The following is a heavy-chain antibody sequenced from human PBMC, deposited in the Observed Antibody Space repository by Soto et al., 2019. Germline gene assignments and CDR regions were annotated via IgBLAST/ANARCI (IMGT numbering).Heavy chain of an antibody. J-gene: IGHJ4*02. CDR3: TRHRNEYGDYVSDY. CDR2: IRGKAYGGTT. V-gene: IGHV3-49*03. Sequence: GGSLRLSCTASGFTFGDYAMSWFRQAPGKGLEWVGFIRGKAYGGTTEYAASVKGRFTISRDDSKSIAYLQMNSLKTEDTAVYYCTRHRNEYGDYVSDYWGQGTLVTVSS. CDR1: GFTFGDYA. D-gene: IGHD4-17*01.